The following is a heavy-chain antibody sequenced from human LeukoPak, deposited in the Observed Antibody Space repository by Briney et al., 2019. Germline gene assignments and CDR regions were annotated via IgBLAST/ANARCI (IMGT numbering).Heavy chain of an antibody. CDR3: ARHYCSGGSCYSFDN. CDR2: IYYSGST. CDR1: GGSISSDY. J-gene: IGHJ4*02. V-gene: IGHV4-59*08. Sequence: SETLSLTCTVSGGSISSDYWSWIRQSPGKGLEWIGFIYYSGSTNYNPSLKSRLTISVDTSKNQFSLNLSSVTAADTAVYYCARHYCSGGSCYSFDNWGQGTLVTVSS. D-gene: IGHD2-15*01.